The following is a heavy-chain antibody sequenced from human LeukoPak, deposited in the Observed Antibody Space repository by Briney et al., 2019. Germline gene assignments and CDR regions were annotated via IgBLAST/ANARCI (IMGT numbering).Heavy chain of an antibody. Sequence: GASVKVSCKASGGTFSSYAISWVRQAPGQGLEWMGWISAYNGNTNYAQKLQGRVTMTTDTSTSTAYMELRSLRSDDTAVYYCARDRYYYGSGSYLLTFDYWGQGTLVTVSS. CDR2: ISAYNGNT. V-gene: IGHV1-18*01. CDR3: ARDRYYYGSGSYLLTFDY. CDR1: GGTFSSYA. J-gene: IGHJ4*02. D-gene: IGHD3-10*01.